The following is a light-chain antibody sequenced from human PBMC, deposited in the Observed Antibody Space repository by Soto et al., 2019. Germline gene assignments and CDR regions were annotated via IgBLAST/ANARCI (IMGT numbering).Light chain of an antibody. CDR2: GTS. CDR1: ESVSNK. Sequence: EIVMTQSPATLSVSPGERVTLSCRTSESVSNKLAWYQQKPGQAPRLIIYGTSTRATGIPARFSGSGSGTDFTLTISSLQSEDFAIYYCQQYNKWPQFGGGTKVDIK. CDR3: QQYNKWPQ. J-gene: IGKJ4*02. V-gene: IGKV3-15*01.